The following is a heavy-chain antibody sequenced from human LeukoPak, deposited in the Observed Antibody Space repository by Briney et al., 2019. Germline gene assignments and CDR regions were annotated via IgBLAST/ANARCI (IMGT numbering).Heavy chain of an antibody. Sequence: AGGSLRLSCAASGFTFSSYWMHWVRQAPGKGLVWVSRINSDGSITNYADSVKGRFTISRDTATNTLYLQMNSLRAEDTAVYYCARGTGGHLFDYWGQGTLVTVSS. CDR3: ARGTGGHLFDY. CDR1: GFTFSSYW. V-gene: IGHV3-74*01. D-gene: IGHD2-8*02. J-gene: IGHJ4*02. CDR2: INSDGSIT.